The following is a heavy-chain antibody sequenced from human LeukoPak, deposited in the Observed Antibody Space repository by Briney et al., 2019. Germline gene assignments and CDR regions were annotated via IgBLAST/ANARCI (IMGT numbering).Heavy chain of an antibody. J-gene: IGHJ4*02. CDR1: GFTFSTYG. CDR2: IWYDGSSK. D-gene: IGHD1-26*01. Sequence: GGSLRLSCAASGFTFSTYGMLWVRRAQGKGLEGVALIWYDGSSKNYADYVKGRFTISRDNSKNTLYLQMNSLRGEDTAVYYCARGGLTIAEATTSWYLDYWGQGTLVTVSS. CDR3: ARGGLTIAEATTSWYLDY. V-gene: IGHV3-33*08.